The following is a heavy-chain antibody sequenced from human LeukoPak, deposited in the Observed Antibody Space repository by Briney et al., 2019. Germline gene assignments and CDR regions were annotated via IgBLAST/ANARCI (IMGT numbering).Heavy chain of an antibody. D-gene: IGHD3-16*01. Sequence: PSETLSLTCAAYGGSFSGYYWSWIRQPPGKGLEWIGEINHSGSTNYNPSLKSRVTISVDTSKNQFSLKLSSVTAADTAVYYCARVGRVGLLGPNWFDPWGQGTLVTVSS. J-gene: IGHJ5*02. V-gene: IGHV4-34*01. CDR1: GGSFSGYY. CDR2: INHSGST. CDR3: ARVGRVGLLGPNWFDP.